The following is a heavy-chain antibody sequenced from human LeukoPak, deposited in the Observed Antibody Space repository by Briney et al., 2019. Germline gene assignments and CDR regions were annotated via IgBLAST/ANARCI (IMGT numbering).Heavy chain of an antibody. J-gene: IGHJ4*02. CDR1: GFTFSSYA. CDR2: ISYDGSNK. V-gene: IGHV3-30*04. D-gene: IGHD6-13*01. CDR3: ARDREAAGTGGFDY. Sequence: AGGSLRLSCAASGFTFSSYAMHWVRQAPGKGLEWVAVISYDGSNKYYADSVKGRFTISRDNSKNTLYLQMNSLRAEDTAVYYCARDREAAGTGGFDYWGQGTLVTVSS.